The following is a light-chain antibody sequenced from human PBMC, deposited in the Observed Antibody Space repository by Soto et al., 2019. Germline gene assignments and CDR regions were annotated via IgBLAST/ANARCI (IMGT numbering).Light chain of an antibody. CDR2: DVS. Sequence: QSALTQPASVSGSPGQSIAISCTGTSSDVGGYNYVSWYQRHPGKTSKLIIYDVSNRPSGVSDRFSGSRSGNTASLTISGLQAEDEADYYCSSYTTSNTVVFGGGTKLTVL. V-gene: IGLV2-14*03. J-gene: IGLJ3*02. CDR3: SSYTTSNTVV. CDR1: SSDVGGYNY.